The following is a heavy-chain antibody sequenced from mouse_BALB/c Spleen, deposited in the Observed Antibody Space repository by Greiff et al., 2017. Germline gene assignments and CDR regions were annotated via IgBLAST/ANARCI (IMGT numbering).Heavy chain of an antibody. D-gene: IGHD1-3*01. CDR1: GFSLTSYG. CDR3: ARGVGVTNWFAF. CDR2: IWAGGST. V-gene: IGHV2-9*02. Sequence: VKLMESGPGLVAPSQSLSITCTVSGFSLTSYGVHWVRQPPGKGLEWLGVIWAGGSTNYNSALMSRLSISKDNSKSQVFLKMNSLQTDDTAMYYCARGVGVTNWFAFWGQGALVTVSA. J-gene: IGHJ3*01.